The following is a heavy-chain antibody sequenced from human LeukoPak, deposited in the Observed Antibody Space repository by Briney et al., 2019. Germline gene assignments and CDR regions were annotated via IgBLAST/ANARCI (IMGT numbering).Heavy chain of an antibody. CDR1: GGSISSSSYY. Sequence: PSETLSLTCTVSGGSISSSSYYWGWIRQPPGKGLEWIGSIYYSGSTYCNPSLKSRVTISVDTSKNQFSLKLSSVTAADTAVYYCARGLGGFVPEYFQHWGQGTLVTVSS. J-gene: IGHJ1*01. CDR2: IYYSGST. V-gene: IGHV4-39*07. CDR3: ARGLGGFVPEYFQH. D-gene: IGHD7-27*01.